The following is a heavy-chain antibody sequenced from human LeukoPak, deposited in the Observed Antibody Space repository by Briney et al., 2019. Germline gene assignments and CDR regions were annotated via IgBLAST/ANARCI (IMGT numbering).Heavy chain of an antibody. CDR1: GGSISSSSYY. V-gene: IGHV4-61*01. CDR3: ARGGTVVNLSF. CDR2: IYYTGST. D-gene: IGHD4-23*01. Sequence: PSETLSLTCTVSGGSISSSSYYWSWIRQPPGKGLEWIGYIYYTGSTNYNASLKSRVTISIDTSKNQFSLNLNSVTAADTAVYYCARGGTVVNLSFWGQGTLVTVSS. J-gene: IGHJ4*02.